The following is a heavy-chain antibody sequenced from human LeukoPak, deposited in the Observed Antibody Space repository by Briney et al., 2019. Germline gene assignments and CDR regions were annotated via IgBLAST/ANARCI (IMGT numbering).Heavy chain of an antibody. V-gene: IGHV4-30-2*01. D-gene: IGHD7-27*01. Sequence: SQTLSLTCAVSGGPISSGGYSWSWVRQPPGRGLEWIGYIYHSGSTYYNPSLKSRVTISVDRSKNQFSLKLSSVTAAGTAVYYCARDRTAGDNWFDPWGQGTLVTVSS. CDR3: ARDRTAGDNWFDP. CDR1: GGPISSGGYS. J-gene: IGHJ5*02. CDR2: IYHSGST.